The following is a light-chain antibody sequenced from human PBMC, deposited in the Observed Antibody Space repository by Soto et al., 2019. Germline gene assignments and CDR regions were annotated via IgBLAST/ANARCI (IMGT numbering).Light chain of an antibody. V-gene: IGKV3-20*01. Sequence: EIVLTQSPGTLSLSPGETGTLSCRASQSISSSYLAWYQQKPGQAPRLLVYGASSRATGIPDRFSGSGSGTDFTLTISRLEPEDFAVYYCQQDGSSPLYTFGQGTKLEIK. CDR2: GAS. CDR3: QQDGSSPLYT. CDR1: QSISSSY. J-gene: IGKJ2*01.